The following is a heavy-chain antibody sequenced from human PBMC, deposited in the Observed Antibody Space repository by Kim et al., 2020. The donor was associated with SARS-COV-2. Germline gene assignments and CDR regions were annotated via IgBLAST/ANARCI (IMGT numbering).Heavy chain of an antibody. CDR1: GGSFSGYY. CDR3: ARGRPTLLREMIYFEVWGSYSFYY. Sequence: SETLSLTCAVYGGSFSGYYWSWIRQPPGKGLEWIGEINHSGSTNYNPSLKSRVTISVDTSKNQFSLKLSSVTAADTAVYYCARGRPTLLREMIYFEVWGSYSFYYWGQGTLVTVSS. CDR2: INHSGST. V-gene: IGHV4-34*01. J-gene: IGHJ4*02. D-gene: IGHD3-16*01.